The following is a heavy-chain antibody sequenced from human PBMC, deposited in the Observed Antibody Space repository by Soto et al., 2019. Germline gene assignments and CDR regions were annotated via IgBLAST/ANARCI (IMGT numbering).Heavy chain of an antibody. Sequence: SETLSLTCAVSGYSISSSNWWGWIRQPPGKGLEWIGYIYYSGTTYYNPSLKSRVTMSVDTFKNQFSLKLTSVTAVDTAVYYCVRMSYNGTSGSHIGYWGQGILVTVSS. D-gene: IGHD3-22*01. V-gene: IGHV4-28*01. CDR1: GYSISSSNW. CDR3: VRMSYNGTSGSHIGY. J-gene: IGHJ4*02. CDR2: IYYSGTT.